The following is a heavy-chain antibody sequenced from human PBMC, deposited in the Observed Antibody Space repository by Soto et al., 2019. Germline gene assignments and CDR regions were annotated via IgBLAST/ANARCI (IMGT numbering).Heavy chain of an antibody. V-gene: IGHV3-23*01. J-gene: IGHJ4*02. D-gene: IGHD3-3*01. Sequence: GGSLRLSCAASGFTLSSSAMSWVRQAPGKGLQWVSTISNSGRTTFYTDSVKGRFTISRDTSTNTLFLQMSSLSADDTAVYHCARIGYDFWSGYYPPAYDQWGQGTLVTVSS. CDR1: GFTLSSSA. CDR3: ARIGYDFWSGYYPPAYDQ. CDR2: ISNSGRTT.